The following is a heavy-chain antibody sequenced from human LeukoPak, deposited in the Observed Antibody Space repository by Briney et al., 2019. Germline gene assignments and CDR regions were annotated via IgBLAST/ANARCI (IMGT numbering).Heavy chain of an antibody. CDR2: ISSSSSYI. CDR3: ARGRGYSGYDATLDY. J-gene: IGHJ4*02. D-gene: IGHD5-12*01. CDR1: GFTFSSYS. V-gene: IGHV3-21*01. Sequence: GGSLRLSCAASGFTFSSYSMNWVRQAPGKGLEWVSSISSSSSYIYYADSVKGRFTISRDNAKNSLYLRMNSLRAEDTAVYYCARGRGYSGYDATLDYWGQGTLVTVSS.